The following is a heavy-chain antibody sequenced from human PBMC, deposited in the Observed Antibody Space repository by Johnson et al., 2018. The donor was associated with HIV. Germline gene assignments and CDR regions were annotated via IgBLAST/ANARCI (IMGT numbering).Heavy chain of an antibody. CDR3: TTMSALWFGDIHVFGDGFDI. D-gene: IGHD3-10*01. CDR2: IKSKTDGGTI. Sequence: VQLVESGGGLVKPGGSLSLSCTASGFTFSDASMSWVRQAPGKGLEWVGRIKSKTDGGTIDYAAAVKGRFIISRDDSKNTLYLQMNGLKTEDTAMYYCTTMSALWFGDIHVFGDGFDIWGQGTMVTVSS. V-gene: IGHV3-15*01. CDR1: GFTFSDAS. J-gene: IGHJ3*02.